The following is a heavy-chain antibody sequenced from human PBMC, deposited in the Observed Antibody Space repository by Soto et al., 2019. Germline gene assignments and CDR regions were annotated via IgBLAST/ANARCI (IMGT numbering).Heavy chain of an antibody. V-gene: IGHV1-8*01. CDR3: AREVVDGASLWLDP. J-gene: IGHJ5*02. CDR1: GFTFSSND. Sequence: ASVKVSCKASGFTFSSNDINWVRQAPGQGLQWMGWINANVAATDSPQGFKGRVTMNWNDSISTAYMELSDLKSDDTAVYFCAREVVDGASLWLDPWGQGTLVTVSS. CDR2: INANVAAT. D-gene: IGHD3-10*01.